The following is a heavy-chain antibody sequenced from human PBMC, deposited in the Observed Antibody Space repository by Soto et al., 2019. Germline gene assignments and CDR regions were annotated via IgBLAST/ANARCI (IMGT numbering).Heavy chain of an antibody. J-gene: IGHJ4*02. CDR1: GLTFSTYN. CDR3: AKASTWYPYFDY. V-gene: IGHV3-48*01. D-gene: IGHD6-13*01. CDR2: IPSTSIPI. Sequence: GGSLRLSCAASGLTFSTYNMVWVRQAPGKGLEWLSYIPSTSIPIYYANSVKGRFTISRDNSKNTLYLQMNTLTAEDTAVYYCAKASTWYPYFDYWGQGTLVTSP.